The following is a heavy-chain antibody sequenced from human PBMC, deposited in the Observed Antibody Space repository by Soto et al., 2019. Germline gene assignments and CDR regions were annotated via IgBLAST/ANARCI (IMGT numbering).Heavy chain of an antibody. D-gene: IGHD3-10*01. Sequence: GSLRLSCAASGFTFSSYGMHWVRQAPGKGLEWVAVISYDGSNKYYADSVKGRFTISRDNSKNTLYLQMNSLRAEDTAVYYCAKDSEWVRGVTNYYYYGMDVWGQGTTVTVSS. J-gene: IGHJ6*02. CDR3: AKDSEWVRGVTNYYYYGMDV. V-gene: IGHV3-30*18. CDR2: ISYDGSNK. CDR1: GFTFSSYG.